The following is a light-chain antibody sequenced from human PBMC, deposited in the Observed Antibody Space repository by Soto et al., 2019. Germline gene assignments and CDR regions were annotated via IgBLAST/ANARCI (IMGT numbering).Light chain of an antibody. CDR1: QNIDNS. V-gene: IGKV1-5*03. CDR2: LAS. CDR3: QQYHSYST. Sequence: DIQMTQSPSTLSASVGDRVSLTCRASQNIDNSLAWYQHKPGKAPKLLIYLASSLDSEVPSRFSGSGSGTEFTLTISRLQPDDFATYYCQQYHSYSTFGQGTKVEIK. J-gene: IGKJ1*01.